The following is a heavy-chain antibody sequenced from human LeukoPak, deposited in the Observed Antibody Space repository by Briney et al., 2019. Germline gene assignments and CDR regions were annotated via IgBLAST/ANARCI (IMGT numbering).Heavy chain of an antibody. J-gene: IGHJ4*02. CDR1: GGSISSYY. Sequence: SETLSLTCTVSGGSISSYYWSWIRQPPGKGREWIGYIYTSGTTDYNPSLKGRVTMSIDTSKNQFSLKLSSVTAADTAIYYCARDAKYYFGSRTYFFFEYWGQGTLLTVSS. CDR3: ARDAKYYFGSRTYFFFEY. D-gene: IGHD3-10*01. CDR2: IYTSGTT. V-gene: IGHV4-4*08.